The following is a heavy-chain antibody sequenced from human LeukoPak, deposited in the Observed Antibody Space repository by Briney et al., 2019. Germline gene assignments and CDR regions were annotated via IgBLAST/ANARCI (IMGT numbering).Heavy chain of an antibody. D-gene: IGHD3-22*01. CDR2: ISGSGGNT. Sequence: GGSLRLSCAASGFTFRRYAMSWVRQSPGKGLEWVSAISGSGGNTYSADSVKGRCTISRDNSSQTLFLHMNSLRAEDTAVYYCARGMSATSGYLELEYWGQGALVTVST. CDR1: GFTFRRYA. CDR3: ARGMSATSGYLELEY. J-gene: IGHJ4*02. V-gene: IGHV3-23*01.